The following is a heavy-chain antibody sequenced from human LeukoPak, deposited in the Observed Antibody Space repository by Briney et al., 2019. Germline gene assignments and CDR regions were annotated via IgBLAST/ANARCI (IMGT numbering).Heavy chain of an antibody. Sequence: GGSLRLSCAASGFTFSTYGMHWVRQAPGKGLEWVALIYYDGSYKYYADSVKGRFSISRDNSKNTLYLQTNSLSAAATAVYYCARGVAGTWYFDLWGRGTLVTVSS. CDR2: IYYDGSYK. CDR1: GFTFSTYG. J-gene: IGHJ2*01. CDR3: ARGVAGTWYFDL. D-gene: IGHD6-19*01. V-gene: IGHV3-33*01.